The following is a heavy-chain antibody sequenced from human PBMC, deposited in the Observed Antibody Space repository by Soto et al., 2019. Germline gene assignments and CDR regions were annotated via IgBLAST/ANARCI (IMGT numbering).Heavy chain of an antibody. CDR2: ISAYNGNT. J-gene: IGHJ4*02. D-gene: IGHD3-3*01. Sequence: ASVKVSCKASGYTFTSYGISWVRQAPGQGLEWMGWISAYNGNTNYAQKRQGRVTMTTDTSTSTAYMELRSLRSDDTAVYSCARDNGCDFWSGQLDYWGQGTLVTDSS. CDR3: ARDNGCDFWSGQLDY. CDR1: GYTFTSYG. V-gene: IGHV1-18*01.